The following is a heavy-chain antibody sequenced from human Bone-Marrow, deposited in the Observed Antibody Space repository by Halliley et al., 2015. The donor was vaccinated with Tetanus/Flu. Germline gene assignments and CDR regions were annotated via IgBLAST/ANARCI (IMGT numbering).Heavy chain of an antibody. J-gene: IGHJ6*02. V-gene: IGHV5-10-1*01. CDR2: IDPSDSYT. CDR1: GYTFTNYW. D-gene: IGHD6-6*01. CDR3: ATQFLYSSSSPISDSYYYNMDV. Sequence: EVQLVQSGAEVKKPGESLRISCKGSGYTFTNYWISWVRQMPGKGLEWMGRIDPSDSYTDYSPSFQGHVTISADKSISTAYLQWSSLKASDTAMYYCATQFLYSSSSPISDSYYYNMDVWGQGTTVTVSS.